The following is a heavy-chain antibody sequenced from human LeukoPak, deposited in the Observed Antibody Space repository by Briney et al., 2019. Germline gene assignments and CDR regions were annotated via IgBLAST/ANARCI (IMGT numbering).Heavy chain of an antibody. CDR1: GYTLTELS. V-gene: IGHV1-24*01. D-gene: IGHD3-16*02. J-gene: IGHJ4*02. CDR3: ATVNHIRLHDYDYVWGSYRYPYYFDY. CDR2: FDPEDGET. Sequence: GASVKVSCTVSGYTLTELSMHWVRQAPGKGLERMGGFDPEDGETIYAQKFQGRVTMTEDTSTDTAYMELSSLRSEDTAVYYCATVNHIRLHDYDYVWGSYRYPYYFDYWGQGTLVTVSS.